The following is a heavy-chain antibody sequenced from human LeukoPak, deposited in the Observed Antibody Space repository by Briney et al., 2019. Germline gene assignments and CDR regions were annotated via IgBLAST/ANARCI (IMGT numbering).Heavy chain of an antibody. Sequence: GGSLRLSCAASGFTFSSYSMNWVRQAPGKGLEWVSSISSSSSYIYYADSVKGRFTISRDNAKNSPYLQMNSLRAEDTAVYYCARDGEVDGLGYYYYMDVWGKGTTVTVSS. CDR3: ARDGEVDGLGYYYYMDV. V-gene: IGHV3-21*01. CDR2: ISSSSSYI. D-gene: IGHD3-3*01. CDR1: GFTFSSYS. J-gene: IGHJ6*03.